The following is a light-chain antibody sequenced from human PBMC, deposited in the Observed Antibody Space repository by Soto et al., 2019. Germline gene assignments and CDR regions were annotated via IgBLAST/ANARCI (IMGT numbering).Light chain of an antibody. CDR3: QQYGSSLIT. CDR2: GAS. J-gene: IGKJ5*01. Sequence: EILLTQAPGTLSLSPGDRATLAXXASQSVNNNYLAWHQQKPGQAPRLLILGASSRATGIPGRFSGSGSGTDFTLTISRVEPEDFAVYYCQQYGSSLITFGQGTRLEI. CDR1: QSVNNNY. V-gene: IGKV3-20*01.